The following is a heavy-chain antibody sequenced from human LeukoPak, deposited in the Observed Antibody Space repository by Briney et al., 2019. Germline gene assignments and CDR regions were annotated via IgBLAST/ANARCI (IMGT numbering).Heavy chain of an antibody. D-gene: IGHD2-15*01. J-gene: IGHJ3*02. CDR1: GGTFSSYA. CDR2: ISAYNGNT. CDR3: AAPRGVSGSGSGGAFDI. V-gene: IGHV1-18*01. Sequence: SVKVSCKASGGTFSSYAISWVRQAPGQGLEWMGWISAYNGNTNYAQKLQGRVTMTTDTSTSTAYMELRSLRSDDTAVYYCAAPRGVSGSGSGGAFDIWGQGTMVTVSS.